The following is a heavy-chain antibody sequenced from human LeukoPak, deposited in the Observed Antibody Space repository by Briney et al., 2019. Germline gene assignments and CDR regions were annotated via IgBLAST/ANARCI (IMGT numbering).Heavy chain of an antibody. J-gene: IGHJ6*02. CDR1: GYTFTGYY. D-gene: IGHD3-16*01. CDR2: INPNSGGT. Sequence: ASVKVSCKASGYTFTGYYMHWVRQAPGQGLEWMGWINPNSGGTNYAQKFQGRVTMTRDTSISTAYMELSRLRSDDTAVYYCARARNYFFRLYGMDVWGQGTTVTVSS. CDR3: ARARNYFFRLYGMDV. V-gene: IGHV1-2*02.